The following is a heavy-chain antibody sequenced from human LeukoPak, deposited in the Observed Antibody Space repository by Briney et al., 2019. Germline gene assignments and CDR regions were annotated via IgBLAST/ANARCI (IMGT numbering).Heavy chain of an antibody. Sequence: GGSLRLSCEASGFTFSTSAMHWGRQAPGKGLEWVAFIRLDGSDKYYADSVKGRFTISRDNSKNTLYLQMNSLRAEDTAVYYCAKGGVAPDYWGQGTLVTVSS. D-gene: IGHD2-21*01. V-gene: IGHV3-30*02. CDR2: IRLDGSDK. CDR3: AKGGVAPDY. CDR1: GFTFSTSA. J-gene: IGHJ4*02.